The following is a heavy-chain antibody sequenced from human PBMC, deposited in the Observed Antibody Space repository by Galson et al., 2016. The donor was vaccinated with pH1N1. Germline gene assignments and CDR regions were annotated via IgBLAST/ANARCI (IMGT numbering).Heavy chain of an antibody. J-gene: IGHJ3*02. V-gene: IGHV1-69*06. CDR1: GVIFNSYA. CDR3: ARARNYYGNDAFDI. Sequence: SVKVSCKASGVIFNSYAINWVRQAPGQGLEWMGGIIAIFNTPNYAQDFQGRVTITADKPTTTVYLELSGLTPEDTAVYYCARARNYYGNDAFDILGQGTMAIVSS. CDR2: IIAIFNTP. D-gene: IGHD3-22*01.